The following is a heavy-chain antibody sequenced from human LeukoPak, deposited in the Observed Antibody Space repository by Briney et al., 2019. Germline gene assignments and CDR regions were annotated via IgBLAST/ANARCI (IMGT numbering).Heavy chain of an antibody. CDR2: INQSGST. CDR3: ARAARLVDSYGLVGVGY. CDR1: GYSISSGSY. V-gene: IGHV4-38-2*02. J-gene: IGHJ4*02. D-gene: IGHD5-18*01. Sequence: SETLSLTCTVSGYSISSGSYWGWIRQPPGKGLEWIGEINQSGSTNYNPSLKSRVTISVDTSKNQFSLKLSSVTAADTAVYYCARAARLVDSYGLVGVGYWGQGTLVTVSS.